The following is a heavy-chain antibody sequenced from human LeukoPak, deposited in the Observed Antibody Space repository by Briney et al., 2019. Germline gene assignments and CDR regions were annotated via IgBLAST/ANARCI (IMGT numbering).Heavy chain of an antibody. Sequence: GGSLRLSCAASGFTFSSYGMSWVRQAPGKGLEWVSAISGSGGSTYYADSVKGRFTISRDNSKNTLYLQMNSLRAEDTAVYYCARDNGSSGYSSEYFQHWGQGTLVTVSS. CDR2: ISGSGGST. CDR3: ARDNGSSGYSSEYFQH. J-gene: IGHJ1*01. CDR1: GFTFSSYG. V-gene: IGHV3-23*01. D-gene: IGHD3-22*01.